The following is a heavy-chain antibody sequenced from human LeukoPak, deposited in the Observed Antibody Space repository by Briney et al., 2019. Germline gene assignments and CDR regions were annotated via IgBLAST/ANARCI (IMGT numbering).Heavy chain of an antibody. CDR2: IYPGDSDT. V-gene: IGHV5-51*01. CDR1: GYSFTSYW. CDR3: ARHRPYYDFWTVYYYMDV. Sequence: GESLKISCKGSGYSFTSYWIGWVRQMPGKGLEWMGIIYPGDSDTRYSPSFQGQVTISADKSISTAYLQWSSLKASDTAMYYCARHRPYYDFWTVYYYMDVWGKGTTVTVSS. D-gene: IGHD3/OR15-3a*01. J-gene: IGHJ6*03.